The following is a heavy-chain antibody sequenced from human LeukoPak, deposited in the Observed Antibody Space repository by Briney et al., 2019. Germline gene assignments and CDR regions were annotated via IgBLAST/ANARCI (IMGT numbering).Heavy chain of an antibody. D-gene: IGHD1-26*01. Sequence: SETLSLTCTVSGGSGSSDSWSWIRQPPGKGLEWIGEINHSGSTNYNPSLKSRVTISVDTSKNQFSLKLSSVTAAGTAVYYCARWEGGSYYDFDYWGQGTLVTVSS. CDR2: INHSGST. J-gene: IGHJ4*02. CDR1: GGSGSSDS. CDR3: ARWEGGSYYDFDY. V-gene: IGHV4-34*01.